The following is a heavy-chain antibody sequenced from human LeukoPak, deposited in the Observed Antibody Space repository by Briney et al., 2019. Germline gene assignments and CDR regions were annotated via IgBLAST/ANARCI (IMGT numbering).Heavy chain of an antibody. D-gene: IGHD3-10*01. CDR2: IYSGGST. Sequence: QPGGSLRLSCAASGFTVSSNYMSWVRQAPGKGLEWVSVIYSGGSTYYADSVKGRFTISRDNSKNTLYLQMNSLRAEDTAVYYCASGVYYYYYGMDVWGQGTTVTVSS. J-gene: IGHJ6*02. V-gene: IGHV3-66*01. CDR3: ASGVYYYYYGMDV. CDR1: GFTVSSNY.